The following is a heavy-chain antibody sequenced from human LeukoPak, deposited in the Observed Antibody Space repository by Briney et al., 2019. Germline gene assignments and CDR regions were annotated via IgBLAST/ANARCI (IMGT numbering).Heavy chain of an antibody. CDR2: IRSKANSYAT. D-gene: IGHD3-22*01. CDR1: GFTFSGSA. Sequence: GGSLRLSCAASGFTFSGSAMHWVRQASGKGLEWVGRIRSKANSYATAYAASVKGRFTISRDDSKNTAYLQMNSLKTEDTAVYYCTRHPYDSSGYYYGDDAFDIWGQGTMVTVSS. CDR3: TRHPYDSSGYYYGDDAFDI. J-gene: IGHJ3*02. V-gene: IGHV3-73*01.